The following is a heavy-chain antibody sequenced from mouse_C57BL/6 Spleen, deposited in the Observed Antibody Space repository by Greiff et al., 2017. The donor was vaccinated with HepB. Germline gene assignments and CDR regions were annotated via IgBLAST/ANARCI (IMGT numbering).Heavy chain of an antibody. D-gene: IGHD2-4*01. CDR1: GYTFTDYY. Sequence: EVQLQQSGPELVKPGASVKISCKASGYTFTDYYMNWVKQSHGKSLEWIGDINPNNGGTSYNQKFKGKATLTVDKSSSTAYMELRSLTSEDSAVYYCAELRYWYFDVWGTGTTVTVSS. V-gene: IGHV1-26*01. CDR2: INPNNGGT. CDR3: AELRYWYFDV. J-gene: IGHJ1*03.